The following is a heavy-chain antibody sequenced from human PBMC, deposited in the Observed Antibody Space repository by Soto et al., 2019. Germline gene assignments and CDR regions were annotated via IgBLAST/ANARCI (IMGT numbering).Heavy chain of an antibody. J-gene: IGHJ5*02. CDR3: AREDSRWFDP. Sequence: QVLLQESGPGLVKPSETLSLTCTVSDGSIRSYYWSWIRQPPGKGLEWIGYIYHSGTTSYNPSLKSRVTISINTSKNQFSLKLNSVTAADMAVYYCAREDSRWFDPWGQGTLVIVSS. CDR2: IYHSGTT. CDR1: DGSIRSYY. V-gene: IGHV4-59*01.